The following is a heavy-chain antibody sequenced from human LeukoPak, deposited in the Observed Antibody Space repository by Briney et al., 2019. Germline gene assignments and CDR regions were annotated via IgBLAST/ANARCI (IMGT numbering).Heavy chain of an antibody. Sequence: PGRSLRLSCAASGFTFSSYGMHWVRQAPGKGLEWVAVIWYDGSNKYYADSVKGRFTISRDNSKNTLYLQMNSLRAEDTAVYYCARDAIYNPPYYDFWSGYTANWYFDLWGCGTLVTVSS. D-gene: IGHD3-3*01. CDR3: ARDAIYNPPYYDFWSGYTANWYFDL. V-gene: IGHV3-33*01. CDR1: GFTFSSYG. J-gene: IGHJ2*01. CDR2: IWYDGSNK.